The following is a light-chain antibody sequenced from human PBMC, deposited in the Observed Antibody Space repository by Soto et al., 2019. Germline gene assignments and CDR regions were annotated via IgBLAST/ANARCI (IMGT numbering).Light chain of an antibody. CDR2: LAS. CDR3: HHRQSWPRT. Sequence: EIVLTQSPATLSSFPVDRVTLSCRASQAVNTRLAWYQHKPGQAPRLLIYLASNRAAGVPARFSGSGSGTDFTLTISDVEPEDFAVYYCHHRQSWPRTFGQGTTVDIK. V-gene: IGKV3-11*01. CDR1: QAVNTR. J-gene: IGKJ1*01.